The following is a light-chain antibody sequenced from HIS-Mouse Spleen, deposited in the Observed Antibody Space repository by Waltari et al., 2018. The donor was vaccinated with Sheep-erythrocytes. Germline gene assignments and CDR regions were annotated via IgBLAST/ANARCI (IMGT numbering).Light chain of an antibody. CDR3: CSYAGSSTPWV. V-gene: IGLV2-23*01. CDR1: SRAVGSYHL. J-gene: IGLJ3*02. CDR2: EGS. Sequence: QSALTQPASVSGSPGQSITISCTGTSRAVGSYHLVPWYQQHPGKAPKLMLYEGSKRPSGVSNRFSGSKSGNTASLTISGLQAEDEADYYCCSYAGSSTPWVFGGGTKLTVL.